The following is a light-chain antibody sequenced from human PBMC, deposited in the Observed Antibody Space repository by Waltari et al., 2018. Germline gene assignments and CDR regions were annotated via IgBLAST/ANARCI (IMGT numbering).Light chain of an antibody. V-gene: IGKV1-39*01. CDR1: QSISTF. J-gene: IGKJ4*01. CDR3: QHSYNIPVT. CDR2: AAS. Sequence: DIQMTQSPSSLSASVRERVTLTGRASQSISTFVNWYQQKPGKAPRLLIHAASRLQSGVPSRSSGSGSGTEFTLTISSLQVEDFATYYGQHSYNIPVTFGGGTSVAIK.